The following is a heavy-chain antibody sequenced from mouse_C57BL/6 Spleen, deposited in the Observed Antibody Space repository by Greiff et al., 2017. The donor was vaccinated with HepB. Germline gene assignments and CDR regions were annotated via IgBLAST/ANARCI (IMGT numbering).Heavy chain of an antibody. J-gene: IGHJ3*01. Sequence: EVKLMESGEGLVKPGGSLKLSCAASGFTFSSYAMSWVRQTPEKRLEWVAYISSGGDYIYYADTVKGRFTISRDNARNTLYLQMSSLKSEDTAMYYCTREDDSTLFAYWGQGTLVTVSA. CDR3: TREDDSTLFAY. CDR1: GFTFSSYA. V-gene: IGHV5-9-1*02. CDR2: ISSGGDYI. D-gene: IGHD2-4*01.